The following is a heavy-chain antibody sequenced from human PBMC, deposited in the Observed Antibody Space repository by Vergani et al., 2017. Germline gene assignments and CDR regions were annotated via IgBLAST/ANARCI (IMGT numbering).Heavy chain of an antibody. CDR1: GYTFTSYY. CDR3: AKKRGERWLQSSVEY. Sequence: QVQLVQSGAEVKKPGASVKVSCKASGYTFTSYYMHWVRQAPGQGLEWMGIINPSGGSTSYAQKFQGRVTMTRDTSTSTVYMELSSLRSEDTAVYYCAKKRGERWLQSSVEYGGQGTLVTVSS. V-gene: IGHV1-46*01. J-gene: IGHJ4*02. CDR2: INPSGGST. D-gene: IGHD5-24*01.